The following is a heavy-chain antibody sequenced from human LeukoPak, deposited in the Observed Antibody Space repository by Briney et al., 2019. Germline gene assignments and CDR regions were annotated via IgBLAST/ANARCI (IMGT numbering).Heavy chain of an antibody. CDR1: RDSLSSNIAA. Sequence: SQTLSLTCAISRDSLSSNIAAWNWIRQSPSRGLEWLGRTYYRSKWQTEYAVSLKSRLTITPDTSKNQFSLHLNSVAPEDTAVYYCARDVDSGADYWGQGTLITVSS. V-gene: IGHV6-1*01. D-gene: IGHD4-17*01. CDR3: ARDVDSGADY. J-gene: IGHJ4*02. CDR2: TYYRSKWQT.